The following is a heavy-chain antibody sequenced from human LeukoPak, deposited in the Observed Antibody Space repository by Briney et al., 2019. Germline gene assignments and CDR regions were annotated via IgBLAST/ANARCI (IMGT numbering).Heavy chain of an antibody. Sequence: GGSLRPSCAASGFTFSSYEMNWVRQAPGKGLQWVSDISSSGTTIYYADSVKGRFTISRDNAKKSLYLQMNSLRAEDTAVYYCARDNGNKYYFDYWGQGTLVTVSS. D-gene: IGHD2-8*01. CDR3: ARDNGNKYYFDY. V-gene: IGHV3-48*03. CDR1: GFTFSSYE. J-gene: IGHJ4*02. CDR2: ISSSGTTI.